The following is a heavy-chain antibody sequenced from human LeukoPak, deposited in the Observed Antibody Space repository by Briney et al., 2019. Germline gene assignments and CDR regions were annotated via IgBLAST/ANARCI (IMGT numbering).Heavy chain of an antibody. CDR2: IFDSGRT. CDR1: GGSISNYY. J-gene: IGHJ4*02. V-gene: IGHV4-59*01. Sequence: PSETLSLTCTVSGGSISNYYCSWIRQPPGKGLEWIGYIFDSGRTNYNPSLMSRVTISVDTSKNQFSLKLTSVTAADTAVYYCASQYNWNEGGFDYWGLGTLVTVSS. D-gene: IGHD1-1*01. CDR3: ASQYNWNEGGFDY.